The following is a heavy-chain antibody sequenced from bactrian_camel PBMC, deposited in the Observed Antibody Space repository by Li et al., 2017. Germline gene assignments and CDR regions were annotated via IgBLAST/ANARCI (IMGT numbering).Heavy chain of an antibody. V-gene: IGHV3S57*01. J-gene: IGHJ4*01. Sequence: VQLVESGGGSVQEGNSLTLSCKAPRYAYNSYCLGWFRQTPGKERETVASFEHDGRTTYLDSVKGRFTISKDNAKNNLHLQMNSLIPDDTAMYYCAALPGEGRAVYCFELLVSDYTNRGQGTQVTVS. D-gene: IGHD3*01. CDR3: AALPGEGRAVYCFELLVSDYTN. CDR1: RYAYNSYC. CDR2: FEHDGRT.